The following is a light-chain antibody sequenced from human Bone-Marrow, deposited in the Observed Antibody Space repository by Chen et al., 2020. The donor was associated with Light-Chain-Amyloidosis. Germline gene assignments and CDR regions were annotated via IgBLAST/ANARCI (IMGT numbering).Light chain of an antibody. V-gene: IGKV2-30*02. CDR1: QGLVHSDRNTY. J-gene: IGKJ2*01. CDR3: MQGTHWPPVT. Sequence: DVVMTQSPLSLSVSLGQPASISCRSSQGLVHSDRNTYLNWFHQRPGQSPRRLIYKVFNRDSGVPDRFSGSGSGTDFTLKISRVDAEDVGIYYCMQGTHWPPVTFGQGTKLEIK. CDR2: KVF.